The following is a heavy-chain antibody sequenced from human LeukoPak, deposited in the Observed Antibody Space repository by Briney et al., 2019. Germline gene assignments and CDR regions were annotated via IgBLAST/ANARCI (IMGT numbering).Heavy chain of an antibody. Sequence: SETLSLTCTVSGGSISSYYWSWIRQPPGKGLEWIGYIYYSGSTNYNPSLKSRVTISVDTSKNQFSVKLSSVTAADTAVYYCASSRGDSSSWYADWGQGTLVTVSS. D-gene: IGHD6-13*01. V-gene: IGHV4-59*01. CDR1: GGSISSYY. CDR3: ASSRGDSSSWYAD. CDR2: IYYSGST. J-gene: IGHJ4*02.